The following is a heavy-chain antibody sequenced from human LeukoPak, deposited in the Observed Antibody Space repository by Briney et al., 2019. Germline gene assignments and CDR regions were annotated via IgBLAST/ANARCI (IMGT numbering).Heavy chain of an antibody. J-gene: IGHJ4*02. CDR1: GFTFSSYG. Sequence: GGSLRLSCAASGFTFSSYGMHWVRQAPGKGLEGVAFIRYDGSNKYYADSVKGGVTISRDNSKNTLYLQMNSLRAEDTAVYYCAKDVTGIAVAGTGIDYWGQGTLVTVSS. V-gene: IGHV3-30*02. CDR3: AKDVTGIAVAGTGIDY. CDR2: IRYDGSNK. D-gene: IGHD6-19*01.